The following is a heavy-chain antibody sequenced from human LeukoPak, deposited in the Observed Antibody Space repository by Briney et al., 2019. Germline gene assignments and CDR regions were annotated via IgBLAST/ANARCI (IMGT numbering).Heavy chain of an antibody. Sequence: ASVKVSCKASGYTFTKYYMHWVRQAPGQGLEWMGWISAYNGNTNYAQKLQGRVTMTTDTSTSTAYMELRSLRSDDTAVYYCARVYSSSWYLGWFDPWGQGTLVTVSS. V-gene: IGHV1-18*01. CDR3: ARVYSSSWYLGWFDP. CDR2: ISAYNGNT. CDR1: GYTFTKYY. D-gene: IGHD6-13*01. J-gene: IGHJ5*02.